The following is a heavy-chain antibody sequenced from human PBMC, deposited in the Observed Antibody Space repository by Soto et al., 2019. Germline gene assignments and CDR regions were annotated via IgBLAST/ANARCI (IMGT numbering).Heavy chain of an antibody. CDR2: ISNSGST. D-gene: IGHD5-18*01. CDR3: ATESGSTYGYFDH. J-gene: IGHJ4*02. CDR1: GGSVTSDEDY. V-gene: IGHV4-30-4*01. Sequence: KTSETRSLTCTVSGGSVTSDEDYWTWIRHSPGKGLEWIGYISNSGSTGYNPSLKTRLSMSVDRSKNQFTLRLTSVTAADTAVYFCATESGSTYGYFDHWGQGTQVTVSS.